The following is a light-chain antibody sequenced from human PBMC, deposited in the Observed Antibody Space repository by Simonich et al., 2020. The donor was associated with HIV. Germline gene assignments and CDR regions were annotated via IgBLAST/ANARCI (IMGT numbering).Light chain of an antibody. CDR3: QQYYSYQYT. Sequence: DIPMTQSPSSLSASVGQRVTITCRAIQGLSNSLAWYQQKPVKAPKLLLYTASRLESGVPSRFSGSGSGTDYTLTISSLQPEDFATYYCQQYYSYQYTFGQGTKLEIK. CDR2: TAS. V-gene: IGKV1-NL1*01. J-gene: IGKJ2*01. CDR1: QGLSNS.